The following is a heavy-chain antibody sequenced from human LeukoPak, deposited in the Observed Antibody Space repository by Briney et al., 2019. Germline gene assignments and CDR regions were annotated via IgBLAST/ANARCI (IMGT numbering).Heavy chain of an antibody. CDR1: GYTFTGYY. Sequence: ASVKVSCKASGYTFTGYYMHWVRQAPGQGLEWMGWINPNSGGTNYAQKFQGRVTMTRDTSISTAYMELSRLRSDDTAVYYCARGPRITMIVVVTPFDYWGQGTPVTVSS. V-gene: IGHV1-2*02. CDR3: ARGPRITMIVVVTPFDY. J-gene: IGHJ4*02. CDR2: INPNSGGT. D-gene: IGHD3-22*01.